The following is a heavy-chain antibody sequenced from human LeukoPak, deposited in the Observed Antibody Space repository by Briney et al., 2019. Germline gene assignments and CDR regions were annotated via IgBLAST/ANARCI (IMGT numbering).Heavy chain of an antibody. CDR2: IWYDGSNK. CDR1: GFSFSSDV. CDR3: ARRRGYYFDY. J-gene: IGHJ4*02. Sequence: PGGSLRLSCAASGFSFSSDVMHWVRQAPGKGLEWVAVIWYDGSNKYYGDSVKGRFTISRDNSKNTLYLQMNSLRAEDTAVYYCARRRGYYFDYWGQATLVTVSS. V-gene: IGHV3-33*01.